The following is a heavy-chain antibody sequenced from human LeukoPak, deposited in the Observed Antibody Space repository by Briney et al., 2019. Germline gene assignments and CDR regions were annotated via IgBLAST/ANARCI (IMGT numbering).Heavy chain of an antibody. CDR3: ARRVASPILRYFDWLLYPSFDY. J-gene: IGHJ4*02. CDR1: GGSFSGYY. Sequence: SETLSLTCAVYGGSFSGYYWSWIRQPPGKGLEWIGEINHSGSTNYNPSLKSRVTISVDTSQNQFSLKLSSVTAADTAVYYCARRVASPILRYFDWLLYPSFDYWGQGTLVTVSS. V-gene: IGHV4-34*01. D-gene: IGHD3-9*01. CDR2: INHSGST.